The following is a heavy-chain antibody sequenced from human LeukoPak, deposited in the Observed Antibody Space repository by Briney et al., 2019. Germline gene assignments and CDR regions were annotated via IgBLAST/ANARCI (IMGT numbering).Heavy chain of an antibody. CDR3: ARASGYSYVVYYMDV. CDR2: INHSGST. V-gene: IGHV4-34*01. J-gene: IGHJ6*03. CDR1: GGSFSGYY. D-gene: IGHD5-18*01. Sequence: PSETLSLTCAVYGGSFSGYYWSWIRQPPGKGLEWIGEINHSGSTNYNPSLKSRVTISVDTSKNQLSLKLSSVTAADTAVYYCARASGYSYVVYYMDVWGKGTTVTVSS.